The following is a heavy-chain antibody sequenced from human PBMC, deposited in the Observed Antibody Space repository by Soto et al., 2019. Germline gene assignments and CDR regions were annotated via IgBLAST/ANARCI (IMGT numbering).Heavy chain of an antibody. J-gene: IGHJ6*02. CDR1: GFTFNTYT. D-gene: IGHD3-10*01. CDR2: VSGSGATT. Sequence: EVQLLESGGGLVQPGGSLRLSCVVSGFTFNTYTMTWVRQVPGKGLEWVSSVSGSGATTDYADSVKVRFIISRDYSKNTLFLNMNSLRAEATAVYFCAKNVHKGFPYYMDVWGQGTTVTVSS. CDR3: AKNVHKGFPYYMDV. V-gene: IGHV3-23*01.